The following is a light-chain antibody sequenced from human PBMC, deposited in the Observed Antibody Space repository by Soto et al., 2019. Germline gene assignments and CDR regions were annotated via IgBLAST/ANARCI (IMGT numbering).Light chain of an antibody. CDR3: QAWDSSTYV. CDR2: QDT. J-gene: IGLJ1*01. CDR1: KLGDKY. V-gene: IGLV3-1*01. Sequence: SSELTQPPSVSVSPGQTAIITCSGDKLGDKYACWYQQKPGQSPVLVIYQDTKRPSGIPERFSGSNSGNTATLTISGTQAMDEADYYCQAWDSSTYVFGTGTKVTVL.